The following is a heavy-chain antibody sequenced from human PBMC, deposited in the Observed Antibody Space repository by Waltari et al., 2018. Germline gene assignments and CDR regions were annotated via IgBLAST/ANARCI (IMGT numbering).Heavy chain of an antibody. Sequence: QVQLVQSGAEVKKPGASVKVSCKASGYTFTSYDITWVRQATGQGLEWMGWMNPNRGNTGYAQKFQGRVTMTRKTSISTAYMELSSLRSDDTAVYYCAREEVGASHIDAFDIWGQGTMVTVSS. J-gene: IGHJ3*02. CDR3: AREEVGASHIDAFDI. CDR2: MNPNRGNT. V-gene: IGHV1-8*01. CDR1: GYTFTSYD. D-gene: IGHD1-26*01.